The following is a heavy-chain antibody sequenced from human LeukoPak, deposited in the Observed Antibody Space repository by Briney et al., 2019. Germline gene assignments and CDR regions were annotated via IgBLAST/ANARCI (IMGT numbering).Heavy chain of an antibody. CDR2: INPNSGGT. CDR1: GYIFTGYY. J-gene: IGHJ4*02. Sequence: ASVKVSCKASGYIFTGYYMHWVRQAPGQGLEWMGWINPNSGGTNYAQKFQGWVTMTRDTSISTAYMELSRLRSDDTAVYYCARGYSSSWYVTPIDYWGQGTLVTVSS. CDR3: ARGYSSSWYVTPIDY. V-gene: IGHV1-2*04. D-gene: IGHD6-13*01.